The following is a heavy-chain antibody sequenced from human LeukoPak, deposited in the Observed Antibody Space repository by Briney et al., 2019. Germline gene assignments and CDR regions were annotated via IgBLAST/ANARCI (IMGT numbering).Heavy chain of an antibody. Sequence: ESSVKVSCKASGNTFSNYAISWVRQAPGQGLEWMGGLIPTFDTAHYSQKFRGRVTITTYESTTTAYMELSSLRSEDTAVYYCATGPYVVGDPPQWYYYYMDVWGKGTTVTVSS. J-gene: IGHJ6*03. V-gene: IGHV1-69*05. D-gene: IGHD2-15*01. CDR2: LIPTFDTA. CDR3: ATGPYVVGDPPQWYYYYMDV. CDR1: GNTFSNYA.